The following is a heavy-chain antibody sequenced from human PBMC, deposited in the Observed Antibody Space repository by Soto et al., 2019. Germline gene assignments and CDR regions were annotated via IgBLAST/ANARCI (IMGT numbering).Heavy chain of an antibody. Sequence: GGSLRLSCAASGFTFSSYSMNWVRQAPGKGLEWVSYISSSSSTIYYADSVEGRFTISRDNAKNSLYLQMNSLRAEDTAVYYCAREVPFDPWGQGTLVTVSS. D-gene: IGHD1-1*01. CDR3: AREVPFDP. J-gene: IGHJ5*02. CDR1: GFTFSSYS. V-gene: IGHV3-48*01. CDR2: ISSSSSTI.